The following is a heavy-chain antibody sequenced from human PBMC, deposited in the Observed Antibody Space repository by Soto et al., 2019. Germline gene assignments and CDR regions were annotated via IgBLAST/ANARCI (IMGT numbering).Heavy chain of an antibody. CDR1: AGSISRYY. V-gene: IGHV4-59*01. D-gene: IGHD2-2*01. CDR3: VGSLMSRAMESFDY. CDR2: ISYTVDA. Sequence: PSETLSLTCSVSAGSISRYYWGWVRQSPGEGLEWIAHISYTVDASYNPSLKSRVTISLDTSKNQIALRLMSVTAADTAVYYCVGSLMSRAMESFDYCGQGTLVTVS. J-gene: IGHJ4*02.